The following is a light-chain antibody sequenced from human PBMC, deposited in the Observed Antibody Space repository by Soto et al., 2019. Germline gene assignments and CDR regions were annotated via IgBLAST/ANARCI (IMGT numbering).Light chain of an antibody. CDR1: QSFSSN. CDR3: QPYYNWPLT. J-gene: IGKJ4*01. V-gene: IGKV3-15*01. Sequence: VFTQSTATLSVSPGESATLACRARQSFSSNLAWYQQKPGQAPRLLIYDTSTRDTGVPARFSGSRSGTEFTLTINSLQSEDFAIYYCQPYYNWPLTFGGGTKVDIK. CDR2: DTS.